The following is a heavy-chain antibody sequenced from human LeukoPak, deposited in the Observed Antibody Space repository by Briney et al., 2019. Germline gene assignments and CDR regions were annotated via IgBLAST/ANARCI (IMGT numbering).Heavy chain of an antibody. Sequence: ASVKVSCKASGYTFTGYHMHWVRQAPGQGLERMGWISAYNGNTNYAQKLQGRVTMTTDTSTSTAYMELRSLRSDDTAVYYCARVWRRTAMVTYYYGMNVWGQGTTVTVSS. D-gene: IGHD5-18*01. V-gene: IGHV1-18*04. CDR2: ISAYNGNT. CDR3: ARVWRRTAMVTYYYGMNV. CDR1: GYTFTGYH. J-gene: IGHJ6*02.